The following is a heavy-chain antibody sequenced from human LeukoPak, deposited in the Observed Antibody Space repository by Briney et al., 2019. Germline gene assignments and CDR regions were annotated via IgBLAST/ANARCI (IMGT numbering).Heavy chain of an antibody. V-gene: IGHV5-51*01. D-gene: IGHD2-21*02. CDR2: IYPGDSDT. CDR3: ARRPYCGGDCYPSYWFDP. CDR1: GYSFTSYW. Sequence: GESLKISCKGSGYSFTSYWIGWVRQMPGKGLEWTGIIYPGDSDTRYSPSFQGQVTISADKSISTAYLQWSSLKASDTAMYYCARRPYCGGDCYPSYWFDPWGQGTLVTVSS. J-gene: IGHJ5*02.